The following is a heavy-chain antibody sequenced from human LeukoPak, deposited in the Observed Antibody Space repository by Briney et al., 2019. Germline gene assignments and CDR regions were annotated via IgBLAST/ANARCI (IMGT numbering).Heavy chain of an antibody. CDR3: ARVFTYYYGSGSYYLRNWFDP. J-gene: IGHJ5*02. V-gene: IGHV1-18*01. D-gene: IGHD3-10*01. CDR1: GYTFTSYG. Sequence: ASVKVSCKASGYTFTSYGISWVRQAPGQGLEWMGWISAYNGNTNYAQKLQGRVTMTTDTSTSTAYMELRNLRSDDTAVYYCARVFTYYYGSGSYYLRNWFDPWGQGTLVTVSS. CDR2: ISAYNGNT.